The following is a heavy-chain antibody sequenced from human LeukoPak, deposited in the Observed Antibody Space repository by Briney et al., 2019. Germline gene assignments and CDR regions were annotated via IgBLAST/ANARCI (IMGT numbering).Heavy chain of an antibody. CDR1: GGSISSYY. CDR2: IYYSGST. V-gene: IGHV4-59*08. D-gene: IGHD6-19*01. Sequence: SETLSLTCTVSGGSISSYYWSWIRQPPGKGLEWIGYIYYSGSTNYNPSLKSRVTISVDTSKNQFSLKLSSVTAADTAVYYGARHRSGWYDYWGQGTLVTVSS. J-gene: IGHJ4*02. CDR3: ARHRSGWYDY.